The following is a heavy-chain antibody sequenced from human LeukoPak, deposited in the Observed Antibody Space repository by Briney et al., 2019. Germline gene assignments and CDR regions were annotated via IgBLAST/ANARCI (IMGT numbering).Heavy chain of an antibody. J-gene: IGHJ4*02. CDR2: ISYDGSNK. V-gene: IGHV3-30-3*01. Sequence: QTGGSLRLSCAASGFTFSSYAMSWVRQAPGKGLEWVAVISYDGSNKYYADSVKGRFTISRDNSKNTLYLQMNSLRAEDTAVYYCAPRGDYWGQGTLVTVSS. CDR3: APRGDY. CDR1: GFTFSSYA. D-gene: IGHD3-10*01.